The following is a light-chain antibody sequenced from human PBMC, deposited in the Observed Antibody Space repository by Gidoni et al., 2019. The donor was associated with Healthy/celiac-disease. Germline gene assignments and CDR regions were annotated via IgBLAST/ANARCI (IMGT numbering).Light chain of an antibody. CDR2: SGS. J-gene: IGKJ1*01. CDR1: QSLLHSNGYNY. V-gene: IGKV2-28*01. CDR3: MQALQTPWT. Sequence: IVMTQSPLLLPVTPGEPASISCKSSQSLLHSNGYNYLDWYLQKPGQSPQLLIYSGSNRASGVPDRFSGSGSGTDFTLKISRVEAEDVGVYYCMQALQTPWTFGQXTKVEIK.